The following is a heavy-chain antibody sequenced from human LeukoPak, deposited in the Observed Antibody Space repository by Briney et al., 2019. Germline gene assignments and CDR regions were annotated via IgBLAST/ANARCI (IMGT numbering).Heavy chain of an antibody. J-gene: IGHJ6*03. CDR2: INHSGST. CDR3: ARGQLTCSGGSCYSNHYYYYSYIDV. D-gene: IGHD2-15*01. Sequence: SETLSPTRAVYGGSFSGYYCGCIRQPPGKGLEWIGEINHSGSTNYNPSLKSRVTISVDTSKNQFYLKLSSVTAADTAVYYCARGQLTCSGGSCYSNHYYYYSYIDVGPKGTTVTVSS. V-gene: IGHV4-34*01. CDR1: GGSFSGYY.